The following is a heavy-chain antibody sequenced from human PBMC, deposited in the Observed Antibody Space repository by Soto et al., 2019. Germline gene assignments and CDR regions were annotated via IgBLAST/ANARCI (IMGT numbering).Heavy chain of an antibody. V-gene: IGHV3-23*01. CDR1: RFICSSYD. CDR3: EKATATGGGAFEI. D-gene: IGHD2-8*02. J-gene: IGHJ3*02. Sequence: SLRLSCAVSRFICSSYDMSWVRQAPWKGLGWVSTILVGGSTHYEDSVKGRFTISRDTSKNTVYLQMNSLTAGDTAVYYCEKATATGGGAFEIYGQGTMVTVSS. CDR2: ILVGGST.